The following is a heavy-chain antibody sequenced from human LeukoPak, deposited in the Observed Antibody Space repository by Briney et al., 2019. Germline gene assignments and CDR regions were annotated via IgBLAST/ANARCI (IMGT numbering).Heavy chain of an antibody. Sequence: GGSLRLSCAASGFTFSSYSMNWVRQAPGKGLEWVSSISSSSSYIYYADSVKGRFTISRDNAKNSLYLQMNRLRAEDTAVYYCARDLGYSGSYYHPEFFDYWGQGTLVTVSS. J-gene: IGHJ4*02. CDR1: GFTFSSYS. CDR3: ARDLGYSGSYYHPEFFDY. V-gene: IGHV3-21*01. D-gene: IGHD1-26*01. CDR2: ISSSSSYI.